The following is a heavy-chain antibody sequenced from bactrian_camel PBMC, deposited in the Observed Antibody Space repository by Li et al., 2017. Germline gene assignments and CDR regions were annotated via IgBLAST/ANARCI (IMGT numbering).Heavy chain of an antibody. J-gene: IGHJ6*01. CDR2: IDTGDGST. V-gene: IGHV3S25*01. D-gene: IGHD2*01. CDR3: ATEGGRFYDFVY. Sequence: QLVESGGGSVQAGGSLRLSCVASGYASSDRCMGWFRQVPGMAREGVAAIDTGDGSTYYLNSVEGRFTISQDGAENTVYLQMYGLKPEDTALYYCATEGGRFYDFVYWGQGTQVTVS. CDR1: GYASSDRC.